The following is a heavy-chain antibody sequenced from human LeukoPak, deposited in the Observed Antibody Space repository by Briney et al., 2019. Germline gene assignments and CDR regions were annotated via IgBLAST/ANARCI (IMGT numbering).Heavy chain of an antibody. CDR3: ARAHQGERFCGGDCSNGQFDY. CDR1: GDTFSSYV. V-gene: IGHV1-18*01. J-gene: IGHJ5*01. D-gene: IGHD2-21*02. Sequence: GAAVKVSCKASGDTFSSYVISWVRQAPGQGVEWMGWISAYNGNTNYAQKLQGRVTITTDTSTSTAYMELRRLRSDETAVYYCARAHQGERFCGGDCSNGQFDYWGPGTMVTVSS. CDR2: ISAYNGNT.